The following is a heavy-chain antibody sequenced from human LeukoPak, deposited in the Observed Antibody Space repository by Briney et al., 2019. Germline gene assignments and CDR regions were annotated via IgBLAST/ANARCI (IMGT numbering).Heavy chain of an antibody. CDR3: AKTDTAMSYGMDV. V-gene: IGHV4-59*01. CDR1: GGSISSYY. Sequence: PSETLSLTCTVSGGSISSYYWSWIRQPPGKGLEWIGYIYYSGSTNYNPSLKSRVTISVDTSKNQFSLKLSSVTAADTAVYYCAKTDTAMSYGMDVWGKGTTVTVSS. CDR2: IYYSGST. D-gene: IGHD5-18*01. J-gene: IGHJ6*04.